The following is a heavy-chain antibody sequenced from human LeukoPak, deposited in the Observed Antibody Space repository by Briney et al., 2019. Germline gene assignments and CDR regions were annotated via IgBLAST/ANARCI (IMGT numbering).Heavy chain of an antibody. J-gene: IGHJ5*02. Sequence: PSETLSLTCAVYGVSFSGYYWTWIRQTPGKGLEWIGGINHGGSTNYNQSLRSRVTISVDTSKNQFSLRLRSASAADTAVYYCARGWVVTAYAPFDPWGEGTLVIVSS. CDR3: ARGWVVTAYAPFDP. CDR2: INHGGST. V-gene: IGHV4-34*01. CDR1: GVSFSGYY. D-gene: IGHD2-21*02.